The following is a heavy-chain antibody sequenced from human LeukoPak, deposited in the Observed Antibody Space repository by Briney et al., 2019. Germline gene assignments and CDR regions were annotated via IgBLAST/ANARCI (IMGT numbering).Heavy chain of an antibody. CDR1: GGSISSYY. CDR2: IYYGGST. J-gene: IGHJ4*02. Sequence: SETLSLTCTVSGGSISSYYWSWIRQPPGKGLEWIGYIYYGGSTNYNPSLKSRVTISVDTSKNQFSLKLSSVTAAGTAVYYCARKNYGSGSLDYWGQGTLVTVSS. CDR3: ARKNYGSGSLDY. D-gene: IGHD3-10*01. V-gene: IGHV4-59*01.